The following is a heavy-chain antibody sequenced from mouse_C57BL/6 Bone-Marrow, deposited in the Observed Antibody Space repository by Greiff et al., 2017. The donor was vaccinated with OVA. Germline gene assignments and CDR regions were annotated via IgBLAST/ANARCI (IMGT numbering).Heavy chain of an antibody. CDR3: ASRGDPHYFDY. D-gene: IGHD2-13*01. CDR2: ISSGGSYT. V-gene: IGHV5-6*01. J-gene: IGHJ2*01. Sequence: DVQLVESGGDLVKPGGSLKLSCAASGFTFSSYGMSWVRQTPDKRLEWVATISSGGSYTYYPDSVKGRFTISRDNAKNTLYLQMSSLKSEDTAMYYCASRGDPHYFDYWGQGTTLTVSS. CDR1: GFTFSSYG.